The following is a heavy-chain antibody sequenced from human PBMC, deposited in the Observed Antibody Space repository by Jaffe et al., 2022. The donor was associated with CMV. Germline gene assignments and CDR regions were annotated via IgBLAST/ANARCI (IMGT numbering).Heavy chain of an antibody. J-gene: IGHJ4*02. CDR1: GDSITNYY. CDR3: ARLRGLGEVSPFFDS. V-gene: IGHV4-59*01. D-gene: IGHD3-16*02. Sequence: QVQLQESGPGLVKPSETLSLTCTVSGDSITNYYWTWIRQPPGKGLEWIAYVYHTGTTNYNPSLKSRLAISLDTSKNQVSLRLTSVTAADTAVYFCARLRGLGEVSPFFDSWGQGILVTVST. CDR2: VYHTGTT.